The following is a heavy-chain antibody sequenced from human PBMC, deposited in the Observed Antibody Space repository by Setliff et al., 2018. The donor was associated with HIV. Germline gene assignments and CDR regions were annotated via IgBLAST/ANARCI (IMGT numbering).Heavy chain of an antibody. J-gene: IGHJ2*01. CDR2: IIPIFGST. CDR3: ARDDHYYDMGSILSDWFFDL. Sequence: ASVKVSCKASGGTLRKYSINWVRQAPGQGLEWMGGIIPIFGSTTYAQKFQDRVTITADESKDTVEMELSSLTSEDTAVYYCARDDHYYDMGSILSDWFFDLWDRGTLVTSPQ. V-gene: IGHV1-69*13. D-gene: IGHD3-22*01. CDR1: GGTLRKYS.